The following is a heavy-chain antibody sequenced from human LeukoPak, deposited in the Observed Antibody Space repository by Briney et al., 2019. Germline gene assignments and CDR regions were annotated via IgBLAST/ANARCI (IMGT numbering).Heavy chain of an antibody. CDR1: GFTFSNAW. J-gene: IGHJ4*02. CDR2: ISGSGGST. V-gene: IGHV3-23*01. D-gene: IGHD6-6*01. Sequence: GGSLRLSCAASGFTFSNAWMSWVRQAPGKGLEWVSAISGSGGSTYYADSVKGRFTISRDNSKNTLYLQMNSLRAEGTAVYYCAKDRPSGYSTSYYFDYWGQGTLVTVSS. CDR3: AKDRPSGYSTSYYFDY.